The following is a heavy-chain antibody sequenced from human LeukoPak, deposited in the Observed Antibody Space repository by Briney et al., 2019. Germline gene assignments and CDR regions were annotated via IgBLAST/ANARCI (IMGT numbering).Heavy chain of an antibody. Sequence: SETLSLTCTVSGGSISSSSYYWGWIRQPPGEGLEWIGSIYYSGSTYYNPSLKSRVTISVDTSKNQFSLKLSSVTAADTAVYYCARQWADFWSGYYLVFDYWGQGTLVTVSS. CDR3: ARQWADFWSGYYLVFDY. V-gene: IGHV4-39*01. D-gene: IGHD3-3*01. CDR1: GGSISSSSYY. CDR2: IYYSGST. J-gene: IGHJ4*02.